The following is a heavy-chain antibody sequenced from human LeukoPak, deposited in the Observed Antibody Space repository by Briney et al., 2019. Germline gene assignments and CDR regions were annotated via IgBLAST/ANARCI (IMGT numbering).Heavy chain of an antibody. J-gene: IGHJ4*02. V-gene: IGHV3-23*01. D-gene: IGHD3-22*01. CDR2: ISTSCGSS. CDR3: AIMHPYYDGSGYWVQ. CDR1: GFTFSSYA. Sequence: GESLSLSCAASGFTFSSYAMSWVRQAPGKGLEWVSGISTSCGSSSYADSVKGRFAISRDNPRNTLYMQMNSLRAEDTALYYCAIMHPYYDGSGYWVQWGQGTLVTVSS.